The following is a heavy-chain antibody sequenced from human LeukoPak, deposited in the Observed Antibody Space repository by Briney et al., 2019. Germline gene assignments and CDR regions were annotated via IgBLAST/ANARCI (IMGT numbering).Heavy chain of an antibody. V-gene: IGHV4-59*01. CDR2: IYYSGST. CDR3: ARFYYDTAGAFDI. CDR1: GGSISSYY. Sequence: SETLSLTCTVSGGSISSYYWSWIRQPPGKGLEWIGYIYYSGSTNYNPSLKSRVTISVDTSKNQFSLKLSSVTAADTAVYYCARFYYDTAGAFDIWGQGTMVTVSS. D-gene: IGHD3-22*01. J-gene: IGHJ3*02.